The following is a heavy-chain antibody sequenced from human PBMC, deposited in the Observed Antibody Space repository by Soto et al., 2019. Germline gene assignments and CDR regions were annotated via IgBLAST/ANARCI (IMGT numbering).Heavy chain of an antibody. CDR1: GYTLSSYA. D-gene: IGHD3-3*01. CDR2: ISGSGGST. V-gene: IGHV3-23*01. J-gene: IGHJ6*03. Sequence: GRSLTLSCAASGYTLSSYAMNWEHQAPGKGLEWVSAISGSGGSTYYADSVKGRFTISRDNSKNTLYLQMNSLRAEDTAVYYCAKWHYDFWSGYYDYYYMDVWGKGTTVTVSS. CDR3: AKWHYDFWSGYYDYYYMDV.